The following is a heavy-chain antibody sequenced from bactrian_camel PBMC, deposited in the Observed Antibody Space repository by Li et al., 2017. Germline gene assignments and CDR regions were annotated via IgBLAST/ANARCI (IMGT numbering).Heavy chain of an antibody. CDR2: ISTRVSTIYNGGIP. J-gene: IGHJ4*01. CDR1: GYSYNC. V-gene: IGHV3S60*01. Sequence: HVQLVESGGGSVQAGGPLRLSCVGSGYSYNCMGWFRQAPGKEREEVARISTRVSTIYNGGIPNYADSVKGRFTISQNNAKNTVDLQTNNLKPEDTGTYYCAQSCTLDWVPPLRDPYWGQGTQVTVS. D-gene: IGHD1*01. CDR3: AQSCTLDWVPPLRDPY.